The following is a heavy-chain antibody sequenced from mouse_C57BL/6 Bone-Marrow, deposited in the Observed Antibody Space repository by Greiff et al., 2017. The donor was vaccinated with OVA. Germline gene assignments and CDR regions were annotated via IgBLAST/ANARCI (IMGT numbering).Heavy chain of an antibody. V-gene: IGHV1-15*01. Sequence: VQGVESGAELVRPGASVTLSCKASGYTFTDYEMHWVKQTPVHGLEWIGAIDPETGGTAYNQKFKGKAILTADKSSSTAYMELRSLTSEDSAVYYCTKDRLLRMDYWGQGTSVTVSS. D-gene: IGHD2-3*01. CDR1: GYTFTDYE. CDR2: IDPETGGT. CDR3: TKDRLLRMDY. J-gene: IGHJ4*01.